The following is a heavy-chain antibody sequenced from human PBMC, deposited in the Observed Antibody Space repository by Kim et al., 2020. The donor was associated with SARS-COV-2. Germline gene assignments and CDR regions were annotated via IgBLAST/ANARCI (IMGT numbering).Heavy chain of an antibody. CDR3: ASSMLYGVISAFDL. D-gene: IGHD3-10*01. CDR1: GHIFSSYA. CDR2: INTNTGNP. V-gene: IGHV7-4-1*02. Sequence: ASVKVSCKASGHIFSSYAMNWVRQAPGQGLEWMGLINTNTGNPTYAQGFTGRFVFSLDTSDSTTYLQITSLKSEDTAVYYCASSMLYGVISAFDLWGQGTMVTVSS. J-gene: IGHJ3*01.